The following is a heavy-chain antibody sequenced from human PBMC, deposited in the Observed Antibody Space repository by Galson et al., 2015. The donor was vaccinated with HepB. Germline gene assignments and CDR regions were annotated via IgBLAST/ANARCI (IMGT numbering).Heavy chain of an antibody. Sequence: SLRLSCAASTFIFSTYGMSWVRQAPGKGLEWVSDISGSGTSTYYADSVKGRFTISRDNAKNTLYLQMNSLRAEDTAVYYCAKVRCSGSWYFDYWGQGTLVTVSS. CDR1: TFIFSTYG. CDR2: ISGSGTST. V-gene: IGHV3-23*01. CDR3: AKVRCSGSWYFDY. D-gene: IGHD6-13*01. J-gene: IGHJ4*02.